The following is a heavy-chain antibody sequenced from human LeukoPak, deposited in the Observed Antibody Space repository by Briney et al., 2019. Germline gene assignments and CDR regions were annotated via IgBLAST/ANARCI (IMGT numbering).Heavy chain of an antibody. CDR2: IDPSDSYT. J-gene: IGHJ4*02. D-gene: IGHD6-13*01. CDR1: GYRFTSYW. CDR3: ARHHSSWYEDY. Sequence: GASLKISWKGSGYRFTSYWISWVRQMPGKGLEWMGRIDPSDSYTNYSPSFQGHVTISADKANSTANLQWSSLKASDTAMYSCARHHSSWYEDYWGQGTLVTVSS. V-gene: IGHV5-10-1*01.